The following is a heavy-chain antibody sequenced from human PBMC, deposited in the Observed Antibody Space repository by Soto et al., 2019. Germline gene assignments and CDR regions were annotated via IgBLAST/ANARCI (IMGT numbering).Heavy chain of an antibody. Sequence: GGSLRLSCATSGFTFHDYAMSWVRQAPGKGLEWVSAIAFTGSATYYADSVKGRFTISRDNSKNTLYLQMNSLRAEDTAVHYCAKDRGVGTTLDSADHYYGMDVWGQGTTVTVSS. V-gene: IGHV3-23*01. CDR3: AKDRGVGTTLDSADHYYGMDV. CDR1: GFTFHDYA. J-gene: IGHJ6*02. D-gene: IGHD1-26*01. CDR2: IAFTGSAT.